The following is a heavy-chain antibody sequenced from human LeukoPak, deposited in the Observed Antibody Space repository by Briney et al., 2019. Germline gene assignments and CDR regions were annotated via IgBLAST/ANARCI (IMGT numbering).Heavy chain of an antibody. Sequence: SETLSLTCAVYGGSFSGYYWSWIRQPPGKGLGWIGEINHSGSTNYNPSLKSRVTISVDTSKNQFSLKLSSVTAADTAVYYCARGRDSSGYQGDYWGQGTLVTVSS. CDR1: GGSFSGYY. V-gene: IGHV4-34*01. D-gene: IGHD3-22*01. J-gene: IGHJ4*02. CDR2: INHSGST. CDR3: ARGRDSSGYQGDY.